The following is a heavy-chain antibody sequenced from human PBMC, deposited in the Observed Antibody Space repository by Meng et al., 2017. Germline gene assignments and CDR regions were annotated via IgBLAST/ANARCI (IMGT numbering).Heavy chain of an antibody. CDR3: ARGHSSRWYILSDNSEPDV. J-gene: IGHJ6*02. Sequence: ASVKVSCKASGYTFTSYDINWVRQATGQGLEWMGWMNPNSGNTGYAQKFQGRVTMTRNTSISTAYMELSSLRSEDTAVYYCARGHSSRWYILSDNSEPDVWGQGTTVTVSS. CDR1: GYTFTSYD. CDR2: MNPNSGNT. D-gene: IGHD6-13*01. V-gene: IGHV1-8*01.